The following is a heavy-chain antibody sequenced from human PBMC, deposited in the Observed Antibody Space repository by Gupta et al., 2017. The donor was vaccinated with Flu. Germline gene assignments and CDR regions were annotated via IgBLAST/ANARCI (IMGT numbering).Heavy chain of an antibody. V-gene: IGHV3-11*01. CDR3: ARDRRDLVWGYYYYYMDV. CDR2: ISSTVANT. D-gene: IGHD3-16*01. Sequence: GKGLEWVSYISSTVANTYYSDSVKGRFTVSRDKAKKSVFLQMGSLRAEDTATYSCARDRRDLVWGYYYYYMDVWGKGATVTVSS. J-gene: IGHJ6*03.